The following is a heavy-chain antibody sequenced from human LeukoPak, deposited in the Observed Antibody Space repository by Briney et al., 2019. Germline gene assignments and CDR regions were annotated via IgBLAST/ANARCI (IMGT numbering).Heavy chain of an antibody. D-gene: IGHD5-18*01. CDR2: INPNSGGT. CDR1: GYTFTGYY. V-gene: IGHV1-2*02. J-gene: IGHJ6*03. Sequence: GASVKVSCRASGYTFTGYYMHWVRQAPGQGLEWMGWINPNSGGTNYAQKFQGRVTMTRDTSISTAYMELSRLRSDDTAVYYCARSNSYGYYYYYMDVWGKGTTVTISS. CDR3: ARSNSYGYYYYYMDV.